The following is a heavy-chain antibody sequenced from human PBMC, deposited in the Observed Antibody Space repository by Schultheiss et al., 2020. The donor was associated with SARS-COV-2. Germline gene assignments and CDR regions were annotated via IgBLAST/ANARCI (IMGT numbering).Heavy chain of an antibody. CDR3: LRDVLR. D-gene: IGHD5/OR15-5a*01. CDR1: GGSFSGYY. Sequence: LSLTCAVYGGSFSGYYWSWIRQPPGKGLEWVAVIWYDGSNKYYADSVKGRFTISRDNSKNTLYLQMNSLRAEDTAVYYCLRDVLRRGQGTLVTVS. V-gene: IGHV3-33*08. CDR2: IWYDGSNK. J-gene: IGHJ4*02.